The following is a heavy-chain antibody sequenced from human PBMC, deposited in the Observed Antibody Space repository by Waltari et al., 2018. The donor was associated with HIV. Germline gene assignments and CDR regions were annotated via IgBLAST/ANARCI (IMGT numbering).Heavy chain of an antibody. D-gene: IGHD1-26*01. CDR3: AKDLRPGSYSGTVVDY. V-gene: IGHV3-23*04. J-gene: IGHJ4*02. CDR2: NIRSGGAT. Sequence: VESGGDLVQAGGSLSHAREDSGLHITNFAMHRVRQAPGKGLEWVSGNIRSGGATYYADSVKGRFTISRDTSTNTLYLQMNDLRVDDTAVYYCAKDLRPGSYSGTVVDYWGQGTLVTVPS. CDR1: GLHITNFA.